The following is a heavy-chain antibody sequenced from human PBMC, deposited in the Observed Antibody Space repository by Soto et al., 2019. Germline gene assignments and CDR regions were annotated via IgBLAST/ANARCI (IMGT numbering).Heavy chain of an antibody. D-gene: IGHD6-13*01. CDR3: XXXXXXXXXXXIAWWFDP. J-gene: IGHJ5*02. Sequence: EVQLVESGGGLVKPGGSLRLSCAVSGFTFSDYSMSWVRXXPXXXLEWVSSISSSSSYIYSADSVEGRFTISRDNSKNXLYLXXXXXXXXXXXXXXXXXXXXXXXXXXIAWWFDPWGQGTLVTVSS. CDR2: ISSSSSYI. CDR1: GFTFSDYS. V-gene: IGHV3-21*01.